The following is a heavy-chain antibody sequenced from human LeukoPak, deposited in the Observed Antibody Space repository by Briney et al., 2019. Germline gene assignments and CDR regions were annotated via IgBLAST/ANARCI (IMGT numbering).Heavy chain of an antibody. D-gene: IGHD1-26*01. CDR1: GGSISSSRYY. CDR3: ARDRAGANLFDY. CDR2: IYYSGST. Sequence: PSETLSLTCTVSGGSISSSRYYWVWLRQPPGKGLEWIGSIYYSGSTYYNSSLKSRITISVDTSKNQFSLKLSSVTAADTAVYYCARDRAGANLFDYWGQGTLVTVSS. V-gene: IGHV4-39*07. J-gene: IGHJ4*02.